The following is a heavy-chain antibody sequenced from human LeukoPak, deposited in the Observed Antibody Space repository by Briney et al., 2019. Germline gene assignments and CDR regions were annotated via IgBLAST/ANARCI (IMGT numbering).Heavy chain of an antibody. Sequence: ASETLSLTCTVSGGSISSSSYYWGWIRQPPGKGLEWIGSIYYSGSTYYNPSLKSRVTISVDTSKNQFSLKLISVTAADTVVYYCARLAPFWDCSSTSCYRFKPYYFDYWGQGTLVTVSS. V-gene: IGHV4-39*01. CDR3: ARLAPFWDCSSTSCYRFKPYYFDY. CDR1: GGSISSSSYY. D-gene: IGHD2-2*01. CDR2: IYYSGST. J-gene: IGHJ4*02.